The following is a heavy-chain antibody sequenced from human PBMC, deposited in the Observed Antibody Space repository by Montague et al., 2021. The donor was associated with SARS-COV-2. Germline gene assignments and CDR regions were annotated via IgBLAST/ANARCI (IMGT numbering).Heavy chain of an antibody. J-gene: IGHJ4*01. V-gene: IGHV4-31*03. CDR2: TYYSGST. D-gene: IGHD2-2*01. CDR3: ARATAGPAAIFYGFPRPSGAGGY. CDR1: GGSISSGGYY. Sequence: TLSLTCTVSGGSISSGGYYWSWIRQHPGKGLEWIGYTYYSGSTYYNPSLKSRVSISVDTSKNQFSLKLSSVTAADTAVYYCARATAGPAAIFYGFPRPSGAGGYWGQGTLVTVSS.